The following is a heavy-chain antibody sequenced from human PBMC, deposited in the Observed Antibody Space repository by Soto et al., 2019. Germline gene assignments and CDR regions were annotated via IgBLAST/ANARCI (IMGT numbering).Heavy chain of an antibody. Sequence: LRLSCAASRFTFSAYAMSWVRQAPGKGLEWVSGISTSGGSTYYADSVKGRFTISRDNSKHTLYLQMNSLRAEDTAVYYCAKDSDYSDLKSYFDFWGQGTLVTVSS. V-gene: IGHV3-23*01. CDR2: ISTSGGST. CDR3: AKDSDYSDLKSYFDF. CDR1: RFTFSAYA. J-gene: IGHJ4*02. D-gene: IGHD4-17*01.